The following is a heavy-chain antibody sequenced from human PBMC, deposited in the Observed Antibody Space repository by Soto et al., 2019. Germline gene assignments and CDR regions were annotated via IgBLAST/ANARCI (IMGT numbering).Heavy chain of an antibody. CDR2: ISGSGGST. V-gene: IGHV3-23*01. J-gene: IGHJ5*02. D-gene: IGHD3-3*01. CDR3: AKDQDRTYYDFYNWFDP. CDR1: GFTFSSYA. Sequence: GGSLRLSCAASGFTFSSYAMSWVRQAPGKGLEWVSAISGSGGSTYYADSVKGRFTISRDNSKNTLYLQMNSLRAEDTAVYYCAKDQDRTYYDFYNWFDPWGQGTLVTVSS.